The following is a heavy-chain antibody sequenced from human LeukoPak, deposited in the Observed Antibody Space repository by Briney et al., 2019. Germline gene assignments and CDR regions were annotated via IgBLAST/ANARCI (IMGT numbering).Heavy chain of an antibody. CDR2: ISYDGGNK. D-gene: IGHD3-22*01. Sequence: GGSLRLSCAASGFTFSSYAMHWVRQAPGKGLEWVAVISYDGGNKYYADSVKGRFTISRDNSKNTLYLQMNSLRAEDTAVYYCARDKNDSSGYLGYFDYWGQGTLVTVSS. CDR1: GFTFSSYA. V-gene: IGHV3-30-3*01. CDR3: ARDKNDSSGYLGYFDY. J-gene: IGHJ4*02.